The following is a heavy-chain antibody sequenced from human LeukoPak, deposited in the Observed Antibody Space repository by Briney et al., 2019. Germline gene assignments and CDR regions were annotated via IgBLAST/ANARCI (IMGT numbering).Heavy chain of an antibody. CDR2: VSIYNDNT. CDR3: ARTGHYQFDS. J-gene: IGHJ4*02. Sequence: ASVKVSRKASVYSFTDYDFRWVRQAPGQGLEWLGWVSIYNDNTIYAREFQDRITMTTDISTSTAYMELKSLTYDDTAVYFCARTGHYQFDSWGQGTLVTVSS. V-gene: IGHV1-18*01. CDR1: VYSFTDYD. D-gene: IGHD3-9*01.